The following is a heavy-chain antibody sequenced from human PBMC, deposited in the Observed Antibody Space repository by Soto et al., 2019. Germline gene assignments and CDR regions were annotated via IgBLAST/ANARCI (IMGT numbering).Heavy chain of an antibody. CDR3: ARPLSPGGGYDAFDI. J-gene: IGHJ3*02. D-gene: IGHD2-15*01. CDR1: GYSFTSYW. CDR2: IYPGDSDT. Sequence: EVQLVQSGAEVKKPGESLKISCKGSGYSFTSYWIGWVRQMPRKGLECMGIIYPGDSDTRYSPSFQGQVTISADKSISTAYLQWSSLKASDTAMYYCARPLSPGGGYDAFDIWGQGTMVTVSS. V-gene: IGHV5-51*03.